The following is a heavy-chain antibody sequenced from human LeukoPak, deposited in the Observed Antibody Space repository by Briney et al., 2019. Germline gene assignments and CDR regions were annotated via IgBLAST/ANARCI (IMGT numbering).Heavy chain of an antibody. CDR2: IYTSGST. J-gene: IGHJ4*02. D-gene: IGHD3-10*01. Sequence: SETLSLTCTVSGGSISSRSYYWSWIRQPAGKGLEWIGRIYTSGSTNYNPSLKSRVTMSVDTSKNQFSPKLSSVTAADTAVYYCARVSLVRGAPDYYFDYWGQGTLVTVSS. V-gene: IGHV4-61*02. CDR3: ARVSLVRGAPDYYFDY. CDR1: GGSISSRSYY.